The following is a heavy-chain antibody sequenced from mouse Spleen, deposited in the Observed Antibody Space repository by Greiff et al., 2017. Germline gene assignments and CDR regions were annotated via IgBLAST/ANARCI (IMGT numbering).Heavy chain of an antibody. D-gene: IGHD4-1*01. V-gene: IGHV7-1*01. CDR2: SRNKANDYTT. CDR3: ARDAPNWDWYFDV. J-gene: IGHJ1*03. Sequence: EVQVVESGGGLVQSGRSLRLSCATSGFTFSDFYMEWVRQAPGKGLEWIAASRNKANDYTTEYSASVKGRFIVSRDTSQSILYLQMNALRAEDTAIYYCARDAPNWDWYFDVWGTGTTVTVSS. CDR1: GFTFSDFY.